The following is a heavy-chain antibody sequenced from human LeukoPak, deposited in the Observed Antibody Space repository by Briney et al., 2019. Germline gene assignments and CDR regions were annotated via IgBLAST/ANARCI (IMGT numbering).Heavy chain of an antibody. V-gene: IGHV4-59*01. CDR1: GGSISSYY. D-gene: IGHD6-19*01. CDR3: ARDSSGWYYAFDI. J-gene: IGHJ3*02. CDR2: IYYSGST. Sequence: PSETLSLTCTVSGGSISSYYWSWIRQPPGKGLERIGYIYYSGSTNYNPSLKSRVTISVDTSKNQFSLKLSSVTAADTAVYYCARDSSGWYYAFDIWGQGTMVTVSP.